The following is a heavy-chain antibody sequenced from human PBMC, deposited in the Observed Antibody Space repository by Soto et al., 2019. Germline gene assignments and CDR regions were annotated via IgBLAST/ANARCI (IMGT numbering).Heavy chain of an antibody. J-gene: IGHJ5*02. CDR2: IYYSGST. D-gene: IGHD2-2*01. V-gene: IGHV4-59*01. CDR3: ARDYCSSTSCSFGWFDP. CDR1: GGSISSYY. Sequence: SETLSLTCTVSGGSISSYYWSWIRQPPGKGLEWIGYIYYSGSTNYNPSLKSRVTISVDTSKNQFSLKLSSVTAADTAVYYCARDYCSSTSCSFGWFDPWGQGTLVTVSS.